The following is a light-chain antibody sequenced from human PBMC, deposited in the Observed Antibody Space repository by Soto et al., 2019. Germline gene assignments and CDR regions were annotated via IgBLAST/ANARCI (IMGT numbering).Light chain of an antibody. CDR3: QQRSNWPPIT. J-gene: IGKJ5*01. CDR2: DES. V-gene: IGKV3-11*01. Sequence: EIVLTQSPATLSLSPGARALLSCRASQSVGSYLAWYQQRPGQAPRLLIYDESTRATGIPARFSGSGSGTDFTLTISSLEPEDFAVYYCQQRSNWPPITFGQGTRLEIK. CDR1: QSVGSY.